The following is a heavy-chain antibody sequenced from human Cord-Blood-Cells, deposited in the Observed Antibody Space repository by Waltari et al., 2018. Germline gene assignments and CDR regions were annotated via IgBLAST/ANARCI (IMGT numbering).Heavy chain of an antibody. V-gene: IGHV1-69*01. CDR2: IIPIVGTA. CDR3: ARDLNIVATNDAFDI. D-gene: IGHD5-12*01. CDR1: GGTFSSYA. Sequence: QVQLVQSGAEVKKPGSSVKVSCKASGGTFSSYALSWVRQAPGQGLEWMGGIIPIVGTANYAQKFQGRVTITADESTSTAYMELSSLRSEDTAVYYCARDLNIVATNDAFDIWGQGTMVTVSS. J-gene: IGHJ3*02.